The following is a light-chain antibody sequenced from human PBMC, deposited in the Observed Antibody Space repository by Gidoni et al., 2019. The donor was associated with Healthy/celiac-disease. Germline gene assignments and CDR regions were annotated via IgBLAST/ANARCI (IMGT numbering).Light chain of an antibody. CDR1: QRVSSY. Sequence: IVLTQSPATLSLSPGERATLSCRASQRVSSYLAWYQQKPGQAPRLLIYDASNRATGIPARFSGSGSGTDFTLTISSLEPEDFAVYYCQQRSNWPPSTFXQXTRLEIK. CDR2: DAS. V-gene: IGKV3-11*01. CDR3: QQRSNWPPST. J-gene: IGKJ5*01.